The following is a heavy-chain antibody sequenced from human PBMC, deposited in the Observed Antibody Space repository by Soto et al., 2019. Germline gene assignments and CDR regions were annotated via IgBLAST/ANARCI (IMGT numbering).Heavy chain of an antibody. CDR1: GFTFSSYA. J-gene: IGHJ6*02. D-gene: IGHD4-17*01. V-gene: IGHV3-23*01. CDR3: AKSYGDYPYYYYGMDV. Sequence: EVQLLESGGGLVQPGGSLRLSCAASGFTFSSYAMSWVRQAPGKGLEWVSAISGSGGSTYYADSVKGRFTISRDNSKNTLYLQMNSLRAEDTAVYYCAKSYGDYPYYYYGMDVWCQGTTVTVSS. CDR2: ISGSGGST.